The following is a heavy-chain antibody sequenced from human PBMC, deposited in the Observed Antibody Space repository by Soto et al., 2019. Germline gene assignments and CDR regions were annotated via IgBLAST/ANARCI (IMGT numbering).Heavy chain of an antibody. J-gene: IGHJ6*02. CDR2: ISASGTTT. D-gene: IGHD3-3*01. Sequence: PGGSLRLSCAASGFSFPTYSVAWVRQAPGKGLEWVSSISASGTTTVYADSVKGRFTISRDNSNNILYLQMNNLRPDDTAKYYCAKAVESGNPLIYFYYGLDVWGQGTTVTVS. CDR3: AKAVESGNPLIYFYYGLDV. CDR1: GFSFPTYS. V-gene: IGHV3-23*01.